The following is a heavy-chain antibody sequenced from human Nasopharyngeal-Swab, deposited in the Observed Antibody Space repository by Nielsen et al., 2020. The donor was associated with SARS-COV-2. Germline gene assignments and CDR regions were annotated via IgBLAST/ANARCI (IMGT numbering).Heavy chain of an antibody. J-gene: IGHJ3*02. Sequence: SETLSLTCTVSGGSISSSSYYWGWIRQPPGKGLEWIGSIYYSGSTYYNPSLKSRVTISVDTSKNQFSLKLSSVTAADTAVYYCARDPPSIVGANPGYYPGGVDDAFDIWGQGTMVTVSS. CDR3: ARDPPSIVGANPGYYPGGVDDAFDI. CDR1: GGSISSSSYY. V-gene: IGHV4-39*07. D-gene: IGHD1-26*01. CDR2: IYYSGST.